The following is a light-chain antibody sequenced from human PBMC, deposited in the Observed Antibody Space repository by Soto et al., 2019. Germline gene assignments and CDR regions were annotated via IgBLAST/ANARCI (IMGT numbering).Light chain of an antibody. J-gene: IGKJ5*01. V-gene: IGKV3-15*01. CDR3: QQYNNWPPIT. CDR2: GAS. Sequence: EIVLTQSPGTLSLSPGERATLSCRASQSVSSNNLAWYQQRPGQAPRVVIYGASTRATGVPARFSGSGSGTDFTLTINSLQSEDFAVYYCQQYNNWPPITFGQGTRLEIK. CDR1: QSVSSN.